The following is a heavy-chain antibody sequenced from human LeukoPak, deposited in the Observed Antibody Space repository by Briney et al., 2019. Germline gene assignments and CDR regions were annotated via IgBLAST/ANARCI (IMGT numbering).Heavy chain of an antibody. CDR3: AKDPVVATAYEFDY. CDR2: ISYDGSNK. Sequence: GGSLRLSCAACGFTFSSYGMHWDRQAPGKGLEWVAVISYDGSNKYYADSVKGRFTISRDNSKNTLYLQMNSLRAEDTAVYYCAKDPVVATAYEFDYWGQGTLVTVSS. V-gene: IGHV3-30*18. CDR1: GFTFSSYG. D-gene: IGHD5-12*01. J-gene: IGHJ4*02.